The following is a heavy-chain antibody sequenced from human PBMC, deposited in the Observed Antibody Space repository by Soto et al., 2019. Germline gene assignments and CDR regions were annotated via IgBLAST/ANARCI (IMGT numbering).Heavy chain of an antibody. CDR1: GFTFSRYW. CDR3: ARIKTYYYDSSGYIGWYFDL. Sequence: PGGSLRLSCAASGFTFSRYWMSWVRQAPGKGLEWVANMKQDGSEKYYVDSVKGRFTISRDNAKNSLYLQMDSLRAEDTAVYYCARIKTYYYDSSGYIGWYFDLWGRGTLVTVSS. V-gene: IGHV3-7*01. J-gene: IGHJ2*01. D-gene: IGHD3-22*01. CDR2: MKQDGSEK.